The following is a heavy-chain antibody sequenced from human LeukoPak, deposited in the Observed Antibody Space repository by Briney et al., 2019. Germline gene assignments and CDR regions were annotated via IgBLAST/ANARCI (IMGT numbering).Heavy chain of an antibody. Sequence: ASVKVSCKASGYTFTDYYLHWVRQAPGQGLEWMGWINPNSGGTHYAQKFLGRVTMTRDRSTSTVYMELSSLRSEDTAVYYYARGTQIDSSVYYAGHFDYWGQGTLVTVSS. V-gene: IGHV1-2*02. CDR3: ARGTQIDSSVYYAGHFDY. J-gene: IGHJ4*02. CDR2: INPNSGGT. CDR1: GYTFTDYY. D-gene: IGHD3-22*01.